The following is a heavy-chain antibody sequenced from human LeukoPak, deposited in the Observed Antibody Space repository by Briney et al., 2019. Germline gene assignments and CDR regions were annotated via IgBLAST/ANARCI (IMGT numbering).Heavy chain of an antibody. CDR3: AKDGGEYYDILTGYYPRLYYMDV. D-gene: IGHD3-9*01. V-gene: IGHV3-23*01. J-gene: IGHJ6*03. CDR1: GFIFSSHG. Sequence: PGGSLRLSCAASGFIFSSHGMNWVRQAPGKGLEWVSGISPSGDITYYADSVKGRFTISRDNSKNTLYLQMNSLRAEDTAVYYCAKDGGEYYDILTGYYPRLYYMDVWGKGTTVTISS. CDR2: ISPSGDIT.